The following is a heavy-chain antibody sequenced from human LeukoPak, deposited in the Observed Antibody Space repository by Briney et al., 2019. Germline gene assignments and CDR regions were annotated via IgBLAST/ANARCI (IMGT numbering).Heavy chain of an antibody. CDR3: ASVMTTDDAFDI. CDR2: IIPIFGTA. Sequence: ASVKVSCKASGGTFISYAISWVRQAPGQGLEWMGRIIPIFGTANYAQKFQGRVTITTDESTSTAYMELSSLRSEDTAVYYYASVMTTDDAFDIWGQGTMVTVSS. V-gene: IGHV1-69*05. J-gene: IGHJ3*02. D-gene: IGHD4-11*01. CDR1: GGTFISYA.